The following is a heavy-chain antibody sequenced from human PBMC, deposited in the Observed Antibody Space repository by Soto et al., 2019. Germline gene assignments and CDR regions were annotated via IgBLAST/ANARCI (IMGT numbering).Heavy chain of an antibody. Sequence: EVQLVESGGGLFQPGGSLRLSCAVSEFTFSTYWMTWVRQAPGKGLEWVANIEEDGGEKNYLESVRGRFTISRDNAKKSLYLEMNSLRTDDTAVYYCAGGSGWESGTWGQGTLVTVSS. J-gene: IGHJ5*02. CDR2: IEEDGGEK. CDR1: EFTFSTYW. V-gene: IGHV3-7*05. CDR3: AGGSGWESGT. D-gene: IGHD6-19*01.